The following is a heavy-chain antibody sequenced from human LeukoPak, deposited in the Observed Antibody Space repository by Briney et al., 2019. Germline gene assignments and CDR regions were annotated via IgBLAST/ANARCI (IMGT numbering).Heavy chain of an antibody. CDR1: GFTFSSYW. CDR3: AKSTDYPGFDF. Sequence: GGSLRLSCAASGFTFSSYWMHWVRQAPGKGLVWVSRINSDGSSTSYADSVKGRFTISRDNAKNTLYLQMNSLRREDTAVYYCAKSTDYPGFDFWGQGTLVTVSS. D-gene: IGHD2-8*02. CDR2: INSDGSST. V-gene: IGHV3-74*01. J-gene: IGHJ4*02.